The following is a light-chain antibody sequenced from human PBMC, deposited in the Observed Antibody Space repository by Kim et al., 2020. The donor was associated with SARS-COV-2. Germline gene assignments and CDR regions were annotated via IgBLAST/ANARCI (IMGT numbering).Light chain of an antibody. V-gene: IGLV3-1*01. J-gene: IGLJ2*01. Sequence: VSPGQTARITCAGDKVGDKYACWYQKKPGQSPVLVIYQDSKRPSGIPERFSGSNSGNTATLTISGTQAMDEADYYCQAWDSSTVVFGGGTQLTVL. CDR3: QAWDSSTVV. CDR1: KVGDKY. CDR2: QDS.